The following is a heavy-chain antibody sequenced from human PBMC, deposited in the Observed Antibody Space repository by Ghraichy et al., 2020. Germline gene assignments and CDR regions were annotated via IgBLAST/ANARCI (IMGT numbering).Heavy chain of an antibody. D-gene: IGHD5-12*01. CDR2: IYYSGST. CDR1: GGSISSYY. J-gene: IGHJ2*01. CDR3: AREETWNWYFDL. V-gene: IGHV4-59*01. Sequence: ESLNISCTVSGGSISSYYWSWIRQPPGKGLEWIGYIYYSGSTNYNPSLKSRFTISVDTSKNQFSLKLSSVTAADTAVYYCAREETWNWYFDLWGRDTLVTVSS.